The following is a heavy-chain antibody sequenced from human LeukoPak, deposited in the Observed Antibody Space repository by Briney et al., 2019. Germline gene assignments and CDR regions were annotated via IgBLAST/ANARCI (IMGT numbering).Heavy chain of an antibody. CDR3: AADPDATMAFDC. J-gene: IGHJ4*02. V-gene: IGHV1-58*02. CDR1: GFTFTSSS. Sequence: SVKVSCKASGFTFTSSSIQWIRQARGQRLEWIGWIVGDSTDTYYAQRFQERVTIARDMSTSTAYLELSSLRSEDTAVYYCAADPDATMAFDCWGQGTLVTVSS. CDR2: IVGDSTDT. D-gene: IGHD5-18*01.